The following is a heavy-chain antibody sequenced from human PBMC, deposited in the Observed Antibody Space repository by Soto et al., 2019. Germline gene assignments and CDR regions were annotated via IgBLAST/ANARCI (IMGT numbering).Heavy chain of an antibody. J-gene: IGHJ4*02. CDR2: ISAHNGNT. CDR3: ARGRYGDY. D-gene: IGHD1-1*01. Sequence: QVHLVQSGAEVKKPGASVKVSCKGSGYAFTTYGIPWVRQAPGQGLEWMGWISAHNGNTNYAQKLQGRATVTRDTSTSTADMELRSLRSDDTAVYYCARGRYGDYWGQGALVTVSS. V-gene: IGHV1-18*01. CDR1: GYAFTTYG.